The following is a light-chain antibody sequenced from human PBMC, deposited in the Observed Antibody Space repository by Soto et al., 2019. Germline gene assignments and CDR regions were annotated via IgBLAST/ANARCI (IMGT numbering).Light chain of an antibody. CDR2: GAS. CDR3: QQYNDWPPAFT. CDR1: QSLSSN. V-gene: IGKV3-15*01. J-gene: IGKJ3*01. Sequence: EIVMTQSPATLSVSPGERATLSCRASQSLSSNLAWYQQKPGQAPRLLIYGASTRATGIPARFSGSGSGTEFTLTISSLQSEDFAVYSCQQYNDWPPAFTFGPGTKVDIK.